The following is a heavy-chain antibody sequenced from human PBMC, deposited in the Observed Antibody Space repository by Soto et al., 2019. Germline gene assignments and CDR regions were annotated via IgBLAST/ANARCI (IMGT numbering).Heavy chain of an antibody. CDR2: ISYDGSNK. Sequence: QVQLVESGGGVVQPGRSLRLSCAASGFTFSSYAMHWVRQAPGKGLEWVAVISYDGSNKYYADSVKGRFTISRDNCTNTLYLQMNSLRAEDTAVYYCARETVHTAMVGWFDPWGQGTLVTVSS. CDR1: GFTFSSYA. CDR3: ARETVHTAMVGWFDP. V-gene: IGHV3-30-3*01. J-gene: IGHJ5*02. D-gene: IGHD5-18*01.